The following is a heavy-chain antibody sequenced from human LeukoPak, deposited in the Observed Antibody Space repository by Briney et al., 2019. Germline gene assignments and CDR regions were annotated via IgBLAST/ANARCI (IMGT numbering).Heavy chain of an antibody. V-gene: IGHV4-39*07. D-gene: IGHD4-17*01. J-gene: IGHJ5*02. CDR2: IYYSGST. Sequence: SETLSLTCTVSSGSISTSNYYWGWVRQPPGKGLEWIGSIYYSGSTYYNPSLKSRVTISVDTSKNQFSLMVNSVTAADTAVYYCARVLGYGDWFDPWGLGTLVTVSS. CDR3: ARVLGYGDWFDP. CDR1: SGSISTSNYY.